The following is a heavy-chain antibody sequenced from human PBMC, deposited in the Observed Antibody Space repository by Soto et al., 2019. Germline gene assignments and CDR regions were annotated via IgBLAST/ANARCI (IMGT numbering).Heavy chain of an antibody. Sequence: EVQLVESGGGLVQPGRSLRLSCAASGFTFDDYAMHWVRQAPGKGLEWVSGIRWNSGSIGYADSVKGRFTISRDNAKNSLYLQMNSLRAEDTALYYCAKDRLSSGSGNWFDPWGQGTLVTVSS. CDR2: IRWNSGSI. CDR3: AKDRLSSGSGNWFDP. D-gene: IGHD6-19*01. V-gene: IGHV3-9*01. J-gene: IGHJ5*02. CDR1: GFTFDDYA.